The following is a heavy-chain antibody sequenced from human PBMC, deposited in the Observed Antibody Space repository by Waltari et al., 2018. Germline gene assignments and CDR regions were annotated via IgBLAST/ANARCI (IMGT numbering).Heavy chain of an antibody. CDR3: ARDLGAMKVTSALEI. Sequence: QVQLVQSGAEVKRPGSSVKVSCRASGGIFTPYAISWVRQAPGQGLEWMGGIIPIFGTANSAQKFQGRLTITSDESTSTAYMELSSLRPEDTAVYFCARDLGAMKVTSALEIWGQGTRVTVSS. CDR2: IIPIFGTA. D-gene: IGHD3-10*01. CDR1: GGIFTPYA. V-gene: IGHV1-69*05. J-gene: IGHJ3*02.